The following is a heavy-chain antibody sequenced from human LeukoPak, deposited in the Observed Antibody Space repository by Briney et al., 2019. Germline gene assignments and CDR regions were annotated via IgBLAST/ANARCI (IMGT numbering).Heavy chain of an antibody. CDR2: INGDGSST. J-gene: IGHJ4*02. D-gene: IGHD4-23*01. CDR1: GFTSSSYS. Sequence: LPGGSLRLSCAASGFTSSSYSMNWVRQAPGKGLVWVSRINGDGSSTTYADSVKGRFTISRDNAKNTLYLQMNSLRAEDTAVYYCAKGGTTVVDYWGQGTLVTVSS. CDR3: AKGGTTVVDY. V-gene: IGHV3-74*03.